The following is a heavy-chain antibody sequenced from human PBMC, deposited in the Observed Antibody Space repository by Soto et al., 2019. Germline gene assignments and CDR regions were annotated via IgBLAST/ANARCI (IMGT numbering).Heavy chain of an antibody. D-gene: IGHD3-16*01. CDR3: AGGGGGGGGGDY. Sequence: EVQLVQSGAELKRSGESLRISCAGSGYRFTSSWINWVRQTPGKGLEWVGTIDPTNSNVNDNPSFRGHVSLSVDKSIGTAFWGGRSGRAADPAMYYWAGGGGGGGGGDYWGQGTLVTVSS. V-gene: IGHV5-10-1*03. CDR1: GYRFTSSW. J-gene: IGHJ4*01. CDR2: IDPTNSNV.